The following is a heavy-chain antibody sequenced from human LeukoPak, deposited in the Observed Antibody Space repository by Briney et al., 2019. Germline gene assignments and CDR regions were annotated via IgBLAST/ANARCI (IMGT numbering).Heavy chain of an antibody. CDR2: IDPSDSYT. D-gene: IGHD1-26*01. J-gene: IGHJ2*01. CDR1: GYSFTSYW. Sequence: GESLKISCKGSGYSFTSYWISWVRLMPGKGLEWMGRIDPSDSYTNYSPSFQGHVTISADKSISTTYLQWNSLEASDTAMYYCASLNSGSYYGLGFFDLWGRGTLVTVSS. CDR3: ASLNSGSYYGLGFFDL. V-gene: IGHV5-10-1*01.